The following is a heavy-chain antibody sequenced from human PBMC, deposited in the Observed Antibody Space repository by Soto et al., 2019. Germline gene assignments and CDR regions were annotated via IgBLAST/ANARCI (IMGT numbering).Heavy chain of an antibody. Sequence: GGSLRLSCAASGFTFSGSAMHWVRQASGKGLEWVGRIRSKANSYETAYAASVKGRFTISRDDSKNKAYLQMNSLKTEDPAVYYCTRCGKVREYGDYYYYYGMDVWGQGTTVTVSS. CDR3: TRCGKVREYGDYYYYYGMDV. CDR1: GFTFSGSA. D-gene: IGHD1-26*01. CDR2: IRSKANSYET. V-gene: IGHV3-73*01. J-gene: IGHJ6*02.